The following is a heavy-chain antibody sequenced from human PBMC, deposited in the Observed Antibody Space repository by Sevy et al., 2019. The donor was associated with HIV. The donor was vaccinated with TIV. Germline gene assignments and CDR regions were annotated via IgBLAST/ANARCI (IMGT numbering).Heavy chain of an antibody. Sequence: SETLSLTCAVSGGSISSGGYSWSWIRQPPGKGLEWIGYIYHSGSTYYNPSLKSRVTISVDRSKNQFSLKLSSVTAADTAVYYCARAATETTDNWFDPWGQGTLVTVSS. CDR2: IYHSGST. CDR1: GGSISSGGYS. V-gene: IGHV4-30-2*01. D-gene: IGHD1-1*01. CDR3: ARAATETTDNWFDP. J-gene: IGHJ5*02.